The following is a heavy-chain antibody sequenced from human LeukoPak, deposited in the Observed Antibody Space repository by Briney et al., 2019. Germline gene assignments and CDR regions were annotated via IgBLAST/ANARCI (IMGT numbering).Heavy chain of an antibody. CDR2: LNHSGSI. CDR3: ARGSAALLGLGNWFDP. J-gene: IGHJ5*02. D-gene: IGHD2-15*01. Sequence: SETLSLTCAGPGGVFSGYYWTWIRQPPGKGLEWIGELNHSGSISYNPSLKSRVTISIDTSKNQFSLKLSSVTAADTAVYYCARGSAALLGLGNWFDPWGQGTLVTVSS. CDR1: GGVFSGYY. V-gene: IGHV4-34*01.